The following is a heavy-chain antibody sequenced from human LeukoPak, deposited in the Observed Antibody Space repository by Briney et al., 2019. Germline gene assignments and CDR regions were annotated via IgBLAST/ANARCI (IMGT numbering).Heavy chain of an antibody. V-gene: IGHV3-48*03. J-gene: IGHJ4*02. CDR2: ISSSGSTI. CDR3: ARKDSAGDYFDY. CDR1: GFTFSSYE. Sequence: GGSLRLSCAASGFTFSSYEMNWVRQAPGKGLEWVSYISSSGSTIYYADSVKGRFTTSRDNAKNSLYLQMNSLRAEDTAVYYCARKDSAGDYFDYWGQGTLVTVSS. D-gene: IGHD2-15*01.